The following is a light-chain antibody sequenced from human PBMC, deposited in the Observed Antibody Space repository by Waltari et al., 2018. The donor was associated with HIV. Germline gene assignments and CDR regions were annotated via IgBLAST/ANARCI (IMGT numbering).Light chain of an antibody. CDR2: DVS. V-gene: IGLV2-14*02. Sequence: QSALTQPASVSGSPGQSITISCTGTSSDVGRYNLVPWYQKHPGEAPKLMIYDVSNRPSGVSTRFSGSKSGNTASLTISGLQAEDEADYYCCSYTGSTTRVVFGGGTKLTVL. CDR1: SSDVGRYNL. J-gene: IGLJ2*01. CDR3: CSYTGSTTRVV.